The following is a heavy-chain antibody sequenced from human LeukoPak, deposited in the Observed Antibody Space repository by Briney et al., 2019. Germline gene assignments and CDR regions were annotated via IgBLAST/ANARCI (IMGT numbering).Heavy chain of an antibody. CDR1: GVSISHYY. V-gene: IGHV4-4*07. CDR3: ARGQWQIDY. Sequence: SETLSLTCTVSGVSISHYYRTWIRQPAGGGLEWIGRIDTSGSTNYNPSLKSRVTMSSDTSNNQFSLNLMSVDAADTAVYYCARGQWQIDYWGQGILVTVSP. D-gene: IGHD6-19*01. J-gene: IGHJ4*02. CDR2: IDTSGST.